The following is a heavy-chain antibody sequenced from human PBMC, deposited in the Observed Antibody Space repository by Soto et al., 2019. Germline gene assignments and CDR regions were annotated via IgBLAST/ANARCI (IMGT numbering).Heavy chain of an antibody. J-gene: IGHJ4*02. CDR3: AWGGARWREHDY. CDR1: GFTFSSYT. V-gene: IGHV3-30-3*01. Sequence: QVHLVESGGGVVQPGGSLRLSCAASGFTFSSYTMHWVRQAPGKGLEWVAVISYDGANKYYAESVKGRFTISRDNSKNTLYQEMNSLRPEDTAVYYCAWGGARWREHDYWGQGTLVIVSS. D-gene: IGHD1-26*01. CDR2: ISYDGANK.